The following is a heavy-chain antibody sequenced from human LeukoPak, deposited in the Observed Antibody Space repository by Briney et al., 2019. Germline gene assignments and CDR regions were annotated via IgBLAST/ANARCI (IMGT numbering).Heavy chain of an antibody. V-gene: IGHV3-30*18. J-gene: IGHJ5*02. Sequence: GRSVRLSCAASGFTFSSYGMHWVRQAPGKGLEWVAVISYDGSNKYYADSVKGRFTISRDNSKNTLYLQMNSLRAEDTAVYYCAKDSGPWLVVPRWFDPWGQGTLVTVSS. CDR2: ISYDGSNK. CDR1: GFTFSSYG. D-gene: IGHD6-19*01. CDR3: AKDSGPWLVVPRWFDP.